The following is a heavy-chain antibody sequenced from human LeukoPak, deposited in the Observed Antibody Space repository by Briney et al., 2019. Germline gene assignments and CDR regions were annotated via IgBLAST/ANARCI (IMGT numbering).Heavy chain of an antibody. J-gene: IGHJ6*04. CDR1: GFTFSSYS. D-gene: IGHD3-10*01. CDR2: ISSSSSYI. CDR3: ARVQSEITMVRGVIKYYYYGMDV. Sequence: GGSLRLSCAASGFTFSSYSMNWVRQAPGKGLEWVSSISSSSSYIYYANSVKGRFTISRDNAKNSLYLQMNSLRAEDTAVYYCARVQSEITMVRGVIKYYYYGMDVWGKGTTVTVSS. V-gene: IGHV3-21*01.